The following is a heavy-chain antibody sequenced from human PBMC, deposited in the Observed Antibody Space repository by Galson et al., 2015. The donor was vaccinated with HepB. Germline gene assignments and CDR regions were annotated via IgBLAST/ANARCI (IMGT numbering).Heavy chain of an antibody. CDR2: ISYDGTRK. CDR1: GFTFSAYA. CDR3: ARGCSGGSCSVY. D-gene: IGHD2-15*01. J-gene: IGHJ4*02. Sequence: LRLSCAASGFTFSAYAMHWVRQAPGKGLEWAAVISYDGTRKFYADSVKGRFTIPRDNSKNTLYLQMNSLRVEDTAIYYCARGCSGGSCSVYWGQGTLVTVSS. V-gene: IGHV3-30-3*01.